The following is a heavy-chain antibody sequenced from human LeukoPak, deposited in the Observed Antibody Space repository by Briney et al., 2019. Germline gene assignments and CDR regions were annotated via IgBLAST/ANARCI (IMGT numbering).Heavy chain of an antibody. D-gene: IGHD1-20*01. J-gene: IGHJ5*02. V-gene: IGHV4-39*07. CDR3: ASRPRVGITGTNGWFDP. CDR1: GGSISSSSSY. CDR2: IYYSGSS. Sequence: KASETLSLTCSVSGGSISSSSSYWGWIRQPPGKGLEWIGSIYYSGSSFDNPALKSRVTISVDTSKNQFSLKLSSVTAADTAVYYCASRPRVGITGTNGWFDPWGQGTLVTVSS.